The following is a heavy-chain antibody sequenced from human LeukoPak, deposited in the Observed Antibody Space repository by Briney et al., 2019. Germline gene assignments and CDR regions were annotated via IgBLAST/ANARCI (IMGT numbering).Heavy chain of an antibody. CDR1: GFTFSSYG. D-gene: IGHD1-26*01. CDR3: AKGRGWEASYYYYYMDV. CDR2: IRYDGSNK. J-gene: IGHJ6*03. Sequence: QPGGSLRLSCAASGFTFSSYGMRWVRQAPGKGLEWVAFIRYDGSNKYYADSVKGRFTTSRDNSKNTLYLQMNSLRAEDTAVYYCAKGRGWEASYYYYYMDVWGKGTTVTISS. V-gene: IGHV3-30*02.